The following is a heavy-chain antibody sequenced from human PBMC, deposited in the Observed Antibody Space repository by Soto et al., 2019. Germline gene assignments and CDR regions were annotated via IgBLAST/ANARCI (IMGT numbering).Heavy chain of an antibody. CDR3: ARDTTVTTPTYFAS. D-gene: IGHD4-17*01. J-gene: IGHJ4*02. Sequence: EVQLVESGGGLVQPGGSLRLSCAASGLTVSNSYMNWVRQAPGEGLEWVSILYSDGTTYYADPVKGTFTISRDNSKNTLYLQMHSLRADDTAVYYCARDTTVTTPTYFASWGQGTLVIVSS. V-gene: IGHV3-66*01. CDR1: GLTVSNSY. CDR2: LYSDGTT.